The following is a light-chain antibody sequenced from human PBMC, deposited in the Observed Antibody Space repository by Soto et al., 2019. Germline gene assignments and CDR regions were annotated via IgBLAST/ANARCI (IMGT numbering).Light chain of an antibody. V-gene: IGLV2-14*01. Sequence: QSALTQPASVSGSPGQSITISCTGTSSDVGGYKYVSWYQHHPGKGPKLMLYDVSNRPSGVSNRFSGSKSGNTASLTISGLQAEDEADYYYSSYTSSTTYVFGTGTKLTVL. CDR3: SSYTSSTTYV. CDR1: SSDVGGYKY. CDR2: DVS. J-gene: IGLJ1*01.